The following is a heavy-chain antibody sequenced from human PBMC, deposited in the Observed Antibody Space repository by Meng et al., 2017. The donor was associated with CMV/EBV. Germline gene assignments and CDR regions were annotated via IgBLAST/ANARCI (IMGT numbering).Heavy chain of an antibody. Sequence: GESLKISCAASGFTFSSYGMHWVRQAPGKGLEWVAFIRYDGSNKYYADSVKGRFTISRDNSKNTLYLQMNSLRAEDTAVYYCAKNGLGGWTNWFDPWGQGTLVTVSS. V-gene: IGHV3-30*02. CDR2: IRYDGSNK. D-gene: IGHD6-19*01. CDR1: GFTFSSYG. J-gene: IGHJ5*02. CDR3: AKNGLGGWTNWFDP.